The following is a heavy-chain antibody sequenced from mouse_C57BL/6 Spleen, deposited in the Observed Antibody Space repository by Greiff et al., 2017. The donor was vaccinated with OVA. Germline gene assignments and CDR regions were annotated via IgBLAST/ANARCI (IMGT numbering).Heavy chain of an antibody. V-gene: IGHV1-61*01. CDR2: IYPSDSET. Sequence: QVQLQQPGAELVRPGSSVKLSCKASGYTFTSYWMDWVKQRPGQGLEWIGNIYPSDSETHYNQKFKDKATLTVDKSSSTAYMQLSSLTSEDSAVYYGARRGLYYSNYEGYFDVWGTGTTVTVSS. CDR3: ARRGLYYSNYEGYFDV. D-gene: IGHD2-5*01. J-gene: IGHJ1*03. CDR1: GYTFTSYW.